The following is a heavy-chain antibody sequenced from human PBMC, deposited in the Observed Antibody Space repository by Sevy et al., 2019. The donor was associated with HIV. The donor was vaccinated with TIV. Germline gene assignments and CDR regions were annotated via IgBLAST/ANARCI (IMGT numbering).Heavy chain of an antibody. CDR1: GFTFNTYT. J-gene: IGHJ4*02. D-gene: IGHD4-17*01. CDR2: SSSSRSYI. V-gene: IGHV3-21*01. Sequence: GGSLRLSCAASGFTFNTYTMNWVRQAPGKGLEWVSSSSSSRSYIYYADSVKGRFTISRDNAKNSLYLQMDSLTAEDTAVYYCARDWTTVTSTPTFDYWGQGILVTVSS. CDR3: ARDWTTVTSTPTFDY.